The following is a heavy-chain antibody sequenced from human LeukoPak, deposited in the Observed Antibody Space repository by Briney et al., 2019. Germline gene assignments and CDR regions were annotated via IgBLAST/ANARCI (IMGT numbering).Heavy chain of an antibody. Sequence: GGSLRLSCAASGFTFSSYWMHWARQAPGKGLVWVSRINSDGSSTSYADSVKGRFTISRDNAKNTLYLQMNSLRAEDTAVYYCARVRLYCSGGSCYPYYFDYWGQGTLVTVSS. J-gene: IGHJ4*02. V-gene: IGHV3-74*01. CDR2: INSDGSST. CDR3: ARVRLYCSGGSCYPYYFDY. D-gene: IGHD2-15*01. CDR1: GFTFSSYW.